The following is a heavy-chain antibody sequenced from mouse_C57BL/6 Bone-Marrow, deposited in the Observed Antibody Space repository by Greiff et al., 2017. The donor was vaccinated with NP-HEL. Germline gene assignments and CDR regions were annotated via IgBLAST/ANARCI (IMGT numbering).Heavy chain of an antibody. CDR3: KRKWALNWDGYED. V-gene: IGHV1-5*01. CDR2: IYPGNSDT. J-gene: IGHJ2*01. D-gene: IGHD4-1*02. CDR1: GFTFTSYW. Sequence: VQLLQSGTVLARPGASVKMSCKTSGFTFTSYWMHWVNQRPGQGLAWLGAIYPGNSDTSYNQKFKGKAKMTAVTSASTAYMELSSLTNEDCAVDNSKRKWALNWDGYEDWGEGTTLTVSS.